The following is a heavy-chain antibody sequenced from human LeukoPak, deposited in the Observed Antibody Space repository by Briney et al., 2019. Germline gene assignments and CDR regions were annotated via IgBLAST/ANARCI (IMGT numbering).Heavy chain of an antibody. J-gene: IGHJ6*02. Sequence: GASVKVSCTASGGTFSSYAISWVRQAPGQGLEWMGGIIPIFGTANYAQKFQGRVTITADESTSTAYMELSSLRSEDTAVYYCAREPRGDYGVTGNVWGQGTTVTVSS. CDR2: IIPIFGTA. V-gene: IGHV1-69*13. CDR3: AREPRGDYGVTGNV. D-gene: IGHD4-17*01. CDR1: GGTFSSYA.